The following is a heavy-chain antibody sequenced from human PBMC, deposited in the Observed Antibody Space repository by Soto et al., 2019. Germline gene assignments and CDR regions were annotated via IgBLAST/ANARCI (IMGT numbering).Heavy chain of an antibody. Sequence: EVQLVESGGGLVQPGGSLRLSCAASGFTVSSNYMSWVRQAPGKGLEWVSVIYSGGSTYYADSVKGRFTISRDNSKNPLYLQMNSLRAEDTAVYYCARERLSRDYGMDVWGQGTTVTVSS. V-gene: IGHV3-66*01. CDR3: ARERLSRDYGMDV. CDR2: IYSGGST. J-gene: IGHJ6*02. D-gene: IGHD2-2*01. CDR1: GFTVSSNY.